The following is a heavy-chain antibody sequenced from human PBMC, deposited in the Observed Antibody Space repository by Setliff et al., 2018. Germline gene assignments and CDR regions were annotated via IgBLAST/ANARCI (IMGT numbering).Heavy chain of an antibody. CDR1: GYSFSNYW. CDR3: ARDLSTTVMTRSWYYFDY. J-gene: IGHJ4*02. V-gene: IGHV5-51*01. D-gene: IGHD4-17*01. Sequence: GESLKISCKGSGYSFSNYWIGWVRQMSGKGLEWMGIIYPADSDTRYSPSFQGQVTISADKSISTAYMELRSLRSDDTAMYYCARDLSTTVMTRSWYYFDYWGQGTLVTVSS. CDR2: IYPADSDT.